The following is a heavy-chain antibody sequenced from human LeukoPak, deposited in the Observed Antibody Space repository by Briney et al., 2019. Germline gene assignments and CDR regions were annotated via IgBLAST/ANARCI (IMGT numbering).Heavy chain of an antibody. Sequence: GGSLRLSCVVSGFNSEDHAMHWVRQAPGKGLEWVSGIYWSSSGTGYVDSVKGRFTISRDNAKNSLYLQMNSLRAEDTAVYYCATPLDYYDRSDSHQGGDWGQGTLVTVSS. CDR2: IYWSSSGT. CDR1: GFNSEDHA. D-gene: IGHD3-22*01. J-gene: IGHJ4*02. CDR3: ATPLDYYDRSDSHQGGD. V-gene: IGHV3-9*02.